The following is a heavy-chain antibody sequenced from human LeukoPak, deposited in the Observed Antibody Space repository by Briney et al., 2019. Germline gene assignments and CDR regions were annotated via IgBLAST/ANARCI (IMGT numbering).Heavy chain of an antibody. V-gene: IGHV3-23*01. Sequence: GGSLRLSCAASGFTFSDNYMTWVRQAPGKGLEWVSAISGSGGSTYYADSVKGRFTISRDNSKNTLYLQMDSLRAEDTAVYYCAKGSSMITFGGVLNYWGQGTLVTVSS. CDR3: AKGSSMITFGGVLNY. CDR2: ISGSGGST. D-gene: IGHD3-16*01. CDR1: GFTFSDNY. J-gene: IGHJ4*02.